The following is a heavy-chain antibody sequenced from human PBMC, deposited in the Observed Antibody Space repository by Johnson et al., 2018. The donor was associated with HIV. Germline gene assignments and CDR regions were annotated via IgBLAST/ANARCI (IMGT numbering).Heavy chain of an antibody. D-gene: IGHD2/OR15-2a*01. V-gene: IGHV3-30*02. CDR2: IRYDGTNK. J-gene: IGHJ3*02. CDR3: ARVQFLPPNAFDI. CDR1: GFTFSSYG. Sequence: VQLVESGGGVVQRGGSLRLSCVASGFTFSSYGMHWVRQAPGKGLEWVAFIRYDGTNKYYGDSVKGRVTVSRDNSKNTVYVDMNGLRAEDTAVYYCARVQFLPPNAFDIWGQGTIVTVSS.